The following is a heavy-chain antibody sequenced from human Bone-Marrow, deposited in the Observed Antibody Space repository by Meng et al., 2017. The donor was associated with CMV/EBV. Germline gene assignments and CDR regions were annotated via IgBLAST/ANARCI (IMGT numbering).Heavy chain of an antibody. CDR3: TTDHYYYAMDV. V-gene: IGHV3-15*01. J-gene: IGHJ6*02. Sequence: GSLRLSCAASGFTFSNAWMSWVRQAPGKGLEWVGRIKSKTDGGTTDYAAPVKGRFTISRDDSKNTLYLQMNSLKTEDTAIYYCTTDHYYYAMDVWGQGTTVTVSS. CDR1: GFTFSNAW. CDR2: IKSKTDGGTT.